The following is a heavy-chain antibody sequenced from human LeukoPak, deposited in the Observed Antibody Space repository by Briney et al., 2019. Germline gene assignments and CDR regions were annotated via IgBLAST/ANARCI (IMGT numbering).Heavy chain of an antibody. CDR2: IKQDGSEK. CDR3: ARGGPFRDGYKVY. Sequence: GGSLRLSCPASGFTFSSYWMSWVRQAPGKGLEWVANIKQDGSEKYYVDSVKGRFTISRDNAKNSLYLQMNSLRAEDTAVYYCARGGPFRDGYKVYWGQGTLVTVSS. D-gene: IGHD5-24*01. CDR1: GFTFSSYW. V-gene: IGHV3-7*01. J-gene: IGHJ4*02.